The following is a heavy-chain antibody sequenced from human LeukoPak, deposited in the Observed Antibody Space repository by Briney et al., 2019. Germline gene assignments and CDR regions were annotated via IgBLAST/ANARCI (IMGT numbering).Heavy chain of an antibody. J-gene: IGHJ5*02. V-gene: IGHV4-59*08. CDR1: GGSISSYY. CDR2: IYYSGST. Sequence: PSETLSLTCTVSGGSISSYYWSWIRQPPGKGLEWIGYIYYSGSTNYNPSLKSRVTISVDTSKNQFSLKLSSVTAADTAVYYCARLGRRGYSYGYREFDPWGQGTLVTVSS. D-gene: IGHD5-18*01. CDR3: ARLGRRGYSYGYREFDP.